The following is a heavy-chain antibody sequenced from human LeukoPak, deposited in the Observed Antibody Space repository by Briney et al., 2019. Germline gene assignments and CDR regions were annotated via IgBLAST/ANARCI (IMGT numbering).Heavy chain of an antibody. CDR2: ITGSGYNT. CDR1: GFTFSTYG. V-gene: IGHV3-23*01. Sequence: GGSLRLSCAASGFTFSTYGMNWVRQAPGKGLEWVSTITGSGYNTYFADSVKGRFTISRDNSKNTLYLQIHSLRAEDTAIYYCARDRYCSGANCYSHFDCWGQGILVTVSS. D-gene: IGHD2-15*01. CDR3: ARDRYCSGANCYSHFDC. J-gene: IGHJ4*02.